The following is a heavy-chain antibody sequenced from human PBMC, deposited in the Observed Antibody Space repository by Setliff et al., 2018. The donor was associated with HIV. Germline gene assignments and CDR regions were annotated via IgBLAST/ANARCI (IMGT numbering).Heavy chain of an antibody. J-gene: IGHJ4*02. CDR2: IYHSGST. D-gene: IGHD3-22*01. Sequence: GSLRLSCAASGFSFSSYSMNWVRQSPGKGLEWIREIYHSGSTNYNPSLKSRATISVDKSKNQFSLNLRSVTAADTAVYYCARDTYDSRGYFFGYWGQGILVTVSS. CDR1: GFSFSSYS. CDR3: ARDTYDSRGYFFGY. V-gene: IGHV4-4*02.